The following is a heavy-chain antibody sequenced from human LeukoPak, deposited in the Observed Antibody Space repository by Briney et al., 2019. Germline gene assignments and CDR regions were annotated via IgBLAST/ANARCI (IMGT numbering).Heavy chain of an antibody. CDR1: GGSLNNYY. CDR2: IYYSGST. CDR3: ARVAARYVGMDV. J-gene: IGHJ6*02. D-gene: IGHD6-6*01. Sequence: SETLSVTCTVSGGSLNNYYWSWIRQPPGMGLEWIGYIYYSGSTNYNPSLTSRVTISVDTSKKQFSLNLSSVTAADTAVYYCARVAARYVGMDVWGQGTTVTVSS. V-gene: IGHV4-59*01.